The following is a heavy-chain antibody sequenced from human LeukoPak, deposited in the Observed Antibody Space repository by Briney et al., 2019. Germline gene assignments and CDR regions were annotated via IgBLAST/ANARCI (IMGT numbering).Heavy chain of an antibody. CDR3: ARAAHYDFWSGYYTGFDYYGMDV. CDR1: GGSISSYY. V-gene: IGHV4-59*01. J-gene: IGHJ6*02. CDR2: IYYSGST. D-gene: IGHD3-3*01. Sequence: PSETLSLTCTVSGGSISSYYWSWIRQPPGKGLEWIGYIYYSGSTNYNPSLKSRVTISVDTSKNQFSLKLSSVTAADTAVYYCARAAHYDFWSGYYTGFDYYGMDVWGQGTTVTVSS.